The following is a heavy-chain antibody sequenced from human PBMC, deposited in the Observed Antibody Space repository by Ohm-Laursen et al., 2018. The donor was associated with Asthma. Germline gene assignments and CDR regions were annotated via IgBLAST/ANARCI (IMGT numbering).Heavy chain of an antibody. CDR3: AHSVCSTSCYTAFDI. CDR2: IYWDDDK. J-gene: IGHJ3*02. V-gene: IGHV2-5*02. D-gene: IGHD2-2*02. Sequence: TQTLTLTCTFSGFSLSTTGVGVGWIRQPPGKALEWLAPIYWDDDKRYSPSLRSRLSITKDTSKNQVVLTMTNMDPVDAATYYCAHSVCSTSCYTAFDIWGQGTMVTVSS. CDR1: GFSLSTTGVG.